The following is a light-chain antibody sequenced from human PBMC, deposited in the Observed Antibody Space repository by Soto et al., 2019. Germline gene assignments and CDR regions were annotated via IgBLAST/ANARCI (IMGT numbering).Light chain of an antibody. CDR1: QSVLYSPNNKNY. CDR2: WAS. V-gene: IGKV4-1*01. J-gene: IGKJ4*01. Sequence: DIVMTQSPDSLAVSLGERATINCRSSQSVLYSPNNKNYLAWYQQKPGQPPKLLIYWASTRESGVPDRFSGSGSGTDFTLTISSLQTEDVAVYYCQQYYRILPTFGRGTKVEIK. CDR3: QQYYRILPT.